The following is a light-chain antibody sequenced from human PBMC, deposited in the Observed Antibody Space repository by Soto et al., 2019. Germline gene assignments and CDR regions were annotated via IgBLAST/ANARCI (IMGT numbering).Light chain of an antibody. Sequence: QSALTQPASVYGSPGQSITISCTGTSSDVGSYNLVSWYQQHPGKAPKLMIYEGSKRPSGVSNRFSGSKSGNTASLTISGLQAEDEADYYCCSYACSRVFGGGTKVTVL. CDR1: SSDVGSYNL. J-gene: IGLJ3*02. CDR3: CSYACSRV. V-gene: IGLV2-23*01. CDR2: EGS.